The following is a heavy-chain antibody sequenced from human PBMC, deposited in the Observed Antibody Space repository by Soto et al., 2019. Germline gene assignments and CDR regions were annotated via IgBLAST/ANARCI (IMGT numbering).Heavy chain of an antibody. J-gene: IGHJ4*02. Sequence: QVQLVESGGGVVQPGRSLRLSCAASGFSFRSYGMHWVRQAPGKGLEWVAVIWYDGSKEFYADSVKGRFTISRDNSENTLHLQMDSLRAEDTAVYYCARAGTTSSGTYWGQGTLVTVSS. CDR2: IWYDGSKE. V-gene: IGHV3-33*01. D-gene: IGHD6-6*01. CDR1: GFSFRSYG. CDR3: ARAGTTSSGTY.